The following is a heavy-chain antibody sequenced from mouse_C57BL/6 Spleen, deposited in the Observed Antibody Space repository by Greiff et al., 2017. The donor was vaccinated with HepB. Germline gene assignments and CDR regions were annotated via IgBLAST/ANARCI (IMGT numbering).Heavy chain of an antibody. CDR3: ARHFLSDY. D-gene: IGHD6-2*01. CDR1: GYSITSGYY. V-gene: IGHV3-6*01. CDR2: ISYDGSN. J-gene: IGHJ2*01. Sequence: EVKLEESGPGLVKPSQSLSLTCSVTGYSITSGYYWNWIRQFPGNKLEWMGYISYDGSNNYNPSLKNRISITRDTSKNQFFLKLNSVTTEDTATYYCARHFLSDYWGQGTTLTVSS.